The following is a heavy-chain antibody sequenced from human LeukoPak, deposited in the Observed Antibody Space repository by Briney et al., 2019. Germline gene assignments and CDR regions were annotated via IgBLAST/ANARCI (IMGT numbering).Heavy chain of an antibody. CDR3: ARGGFDWLLNTYNWFDP. Sequence: GESLQISCKGSGYSITSYWIGWVRRMPGKGLEWMGIIYPGDSDTRYSPSFQGQVTISADKSISTAYLQWSSLKASDTAMYYCARGGFDWLLNTYNWFDPWGQGTLVTVSS. D-gene: IGHD3-9*01. V-gene: IGHV5-51*01. CDR1: GYSITSYW. J-gene: IGHJ5*02. CDR2: IYPGDSDT.